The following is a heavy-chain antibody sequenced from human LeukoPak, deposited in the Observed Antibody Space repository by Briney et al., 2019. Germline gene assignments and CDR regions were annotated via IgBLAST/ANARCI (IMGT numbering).Heavy chain of an antibody. CDR3: ARGSGYDPFPDY. D-gene: IGHD5-12*01. CDR1: GXSISSYY. CDR2: IYYSGST. J-gene: IGHJ4*02. V-gene: IGHV4-59*01. Sequence: PSETLSLTCTVSGXSISSYYGNWIRQPPGEGLEWIGYIYYSGSTNCNPSLKSRVTISVDTSKNQFSLKLSSVTAADTAVYYCARGSGYDPFPDYWGQGTLVTVSS.